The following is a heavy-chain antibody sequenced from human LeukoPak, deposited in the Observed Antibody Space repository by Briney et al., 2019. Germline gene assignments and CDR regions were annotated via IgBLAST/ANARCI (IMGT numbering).Heavy chain of an antibody. CDR1: GFTFSSYA. D-gene: IGHD5-18*01. Sequence: GGSLRLSCAASGFTFSSYAMSWVRQAPGKGLEWVSAISGSGGSTYYADSVKGRFTISRDNSKNTLYLQMNSLRAEDTAVYYCAKVGGLRLWLRGADYWGQGTLVTVSS. CDR3: AKVGGLRLWLRGADY. J-gene: IGHJ4*02. V-gene: IGHV3-23*01. CDR2: ISGSGGST.